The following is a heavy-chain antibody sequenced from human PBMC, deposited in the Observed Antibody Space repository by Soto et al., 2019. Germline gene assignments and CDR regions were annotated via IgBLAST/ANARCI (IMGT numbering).Heavy chain of an antibody. CDR3: ARVRGCSSTSCSSYYYGMDV. Sequence: ASVKVSCKASGYTFTGYYMHWERQAPGQGLEWMGWINPNSGGTNYAQKFQGWVTMTRDTSISTAYMELSRLRSDDTAVYYCARVRGCSSTSCSSYYYGMDVWGHGTTVAVSS. J-gene: IGHJ6*02. CDR2: INPNSGGT. D-gene: IGHD2-2*01. CDR1: GYTFTGYY. V-gene: IGHV1-2*04.